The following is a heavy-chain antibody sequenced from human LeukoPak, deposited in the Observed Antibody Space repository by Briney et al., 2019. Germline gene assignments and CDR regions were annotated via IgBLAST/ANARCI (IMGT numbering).Heavy chain of an antibody. D-gene: IGHD2-2*01. CDR2: IIPIFGTA. CDR3: ARVRQLLIKTYYYYYMDV. Sequence: SVKVSCKASGGTFSSYAISWVRQAPGQGLEWMGGIIPIFGTANYAQKLQGRVTITADESTSTSYKELSILRSEDTAVYYCARVRQLLIKTYYYYYMDVWGKGTTITVSS. V-gene: IGHV1-69*13. J-gene: IGHJ6*03. CDR1: GGTFSSYA.